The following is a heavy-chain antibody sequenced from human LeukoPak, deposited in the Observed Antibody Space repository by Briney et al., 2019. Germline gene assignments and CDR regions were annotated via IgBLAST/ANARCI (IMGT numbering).Heavy chain of an antibody. D-gene: IGHD2-21*02. CDR2: ISSSSSTI. J-gene: IGHJ3*01. Sequence: GGSLRLSCAASGFTFSSCSMNWVRQAPGKGLEWVSYISSSSSTIYYADSVKGRFTISRDNAKNSLYLQMNSLRAEDTAVYYCARSFLSAVVVTWGQGTMVTVSS. CDR1: GFTFSSCS. V-gene: IGHV3-48*01. CDR3: ARSFLSAVVVT.